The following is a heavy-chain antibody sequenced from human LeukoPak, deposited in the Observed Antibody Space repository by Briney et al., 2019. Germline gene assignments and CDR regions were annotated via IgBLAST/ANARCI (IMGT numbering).Heavy chain of an antibody. CDR2: VSHSGST. CDR3: ARAFNPFDI. V-gene: IGHV4-30-2*01. Sequence: SETLSLTCTVSGGSISSGSYYWSWIRQPPGKGLEWIGYVSHSGSTYYNPSLKSRVTMSVDRPKNQFSLKLTSVTAADTAMYYCARAFNPFDIWGHGTAVTVSS. CDR1: GGSISSGSYY. J-gene: IGHJ3*02.